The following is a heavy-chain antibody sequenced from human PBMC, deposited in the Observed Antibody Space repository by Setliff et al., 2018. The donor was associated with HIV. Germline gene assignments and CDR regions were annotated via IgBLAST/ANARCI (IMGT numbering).Heavy chain of an antibody. V-gene: IGHV1-8*02. CDR2: MNPNSGNT. J-gene: IGHJ3*02. D-gene: IGHD2-21*02. Sequence: ASVKVSCKTSGYTFTSYDINWVRQATGQGLEWMGWMNPNSGNTGYAQKFQGRVTMTRNTSISTAYMELSSLRSEDTAVYYCARGRPGDCEGYDGDDAFDIWGQGTMVTVS. CDR3: ARGRPGDCEGYDGDDAFDI. CDR1: GYTFTSYD.